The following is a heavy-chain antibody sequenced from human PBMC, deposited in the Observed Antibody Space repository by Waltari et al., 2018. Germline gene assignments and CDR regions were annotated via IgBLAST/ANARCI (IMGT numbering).Heavy chain of an antibody. V-gene: IGHV5-51*01. CDR3: ARHRRYCSGGSCYHNWFDP. CDR2: IYPGDADT. Sequence: EVQLVQSGAEVKKPGESLKISCKGSGYSFTSYWIGWVRQMPGKGLEWMGIIYPGDADTRYSPSFQGQVTISADKAISTAYLQWSSLKASDTAMYYCARHRRYCSGGSCYHNWFDPWGQGTLVTVSS. CDR1: GYSFTSYW. D-gene: IGHD2-15*01. J-gene: IGHJ5*02.